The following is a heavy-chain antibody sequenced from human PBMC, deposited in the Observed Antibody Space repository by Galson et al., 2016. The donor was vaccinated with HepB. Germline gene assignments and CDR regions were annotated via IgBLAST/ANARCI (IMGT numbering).Heavy chain of an antibody. D-gene: IGHD3-3*01. CDR2: INWDSGRT. J-gene: IGHJ4*02. CDR1: GFTFGDHA. Sequence: SLRLSCAGSGFTFGDHAMHWVRQVPGKGLEWVSGINWDSGRTGYVDSVKGRFTVSRDNAKNSLYLQMNSLSTEDTAWYYCAKESTIFGVVTLGDYFDDWGRGTLVTVSS. CDR3: AKESTIFGVVTLGDYFDD. V-gene: IGHV3-9*01.